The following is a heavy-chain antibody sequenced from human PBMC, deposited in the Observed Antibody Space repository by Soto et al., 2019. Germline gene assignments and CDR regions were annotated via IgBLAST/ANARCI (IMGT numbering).Heavy chain of an antibody. CDR2: INHSGST. CDR1: GGSFSGYY. V-gene: IGHV4-34*01. CDR3: ARVYEGRYYDGSGSFSYYYYYGMDV. Sequence: QVQLQQWGAGLLKPSETLSLTCAVYGGSFSGYYWSWIRQPPGKGLEWIGEINHSGSTNYNPSLKSRVTISVDTSKNQFSLKLSSVTAADTAVYYCARVYEGRYYDGSGSFSYYYYYGMDVWGQGTTVTVSS. D-gene: IGHD3-10*01. J-gene: IGHJ6*02.